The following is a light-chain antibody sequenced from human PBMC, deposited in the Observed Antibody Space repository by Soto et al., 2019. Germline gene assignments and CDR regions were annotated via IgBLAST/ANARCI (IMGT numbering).Light chain of an antibody. CDR1: TSDVGGYNY. Sequence: QSVLTQPRSVSGSPGQSVTISCTVTTSDVGGYNYVSWYQHHPGKAPKVLIYDVTKRPSGVPDRFSGSKSGNTASLTISGLQAEDDGDYFCCSYAGSYNFYVFGTGTKVTVL. J-gene: IGLJ1*01. V-gene: IGLV2-11*01. CDR3: CSYAGSYNFYV. CDR2: DVT.